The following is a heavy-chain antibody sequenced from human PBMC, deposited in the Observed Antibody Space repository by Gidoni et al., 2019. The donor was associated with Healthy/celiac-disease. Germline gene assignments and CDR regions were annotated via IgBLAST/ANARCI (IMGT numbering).Heavy chain of an antibody. V-gene: IGHV1-46*01. CDR2: INPSGGRT. D-gene: IGHD3-16*02. Sequence: QVQLGQPGAEVKKPGASVNDSCRQSGYTFPRHSMHGLRQPPGQGLVWMGIINPSGGRTSYAQKFQGRVTMTRDTSTSTVYMELSSLRSEDTAVYYCAGGLWRDYVWGSYRYTPIDYWGQGTLVTVSS. J-gene: IGHJ4*02. CDR1: GYTFPRHS. CDR3: AGGLWRDYVWGSYRYTPIDY.